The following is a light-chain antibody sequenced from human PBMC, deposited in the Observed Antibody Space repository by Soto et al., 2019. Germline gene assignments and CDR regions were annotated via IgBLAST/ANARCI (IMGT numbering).Light chain of an antibody. J-gene: IGKJ1*01. V-gene: IGKV3-20*01. CDR2: GAS. Sequence: EIVMTQSPDTLSVSPGERATLSCRASQSLSSTLLAWYQQKPGQAPRLLIYGASSRAAGIPDRFSGSGSGTEFTLTSSRLEPEDFAVYYCQQYGSSSWTFGQGTKVDIK. CDR1: QSLSSTL. CDR3: QQYGSSSWT.